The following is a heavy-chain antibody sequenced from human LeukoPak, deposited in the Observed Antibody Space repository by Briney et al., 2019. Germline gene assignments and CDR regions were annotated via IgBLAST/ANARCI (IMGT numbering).Heavy chain of an antibody. Sequence: GGSLRLSCTVSGFAFGDYSMAWVRQAPGKGLEWLGVVRSKAYGVPTEYAASVKGRLTISRDDSKSIAYLQMNSLKTEDTAVYFCARVQTYSSGLYNFDYWGQGTLVTVSS. D-gene: IGHD6-19*01. V-gene: IGHV3-49*04. CDR2: VRSKAYGVPT. CDR3: ARVQTYSSGLYNFDY. CDR1: GFAFGDYS. J-gene: IGHJ4*02.